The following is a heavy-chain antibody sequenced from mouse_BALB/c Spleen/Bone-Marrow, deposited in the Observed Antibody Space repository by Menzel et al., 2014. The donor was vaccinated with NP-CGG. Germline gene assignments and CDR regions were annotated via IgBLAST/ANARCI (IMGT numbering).Heavy chain of an antibody. Sequence: EVKLMESGGGLVQPGGSLRLSCATSGFTFTDYYMSWVRQPPGKALEWLGFIRNKANGYTTEYSASVKGRFTISRDNSQNLLYLQKNPLGAEDSATLYCGRYDVFYFFDYWGQGTTLTGSS. V-gene: IGHV7-3*02. CDR1: GFTFTDYY. CDR2: IRNKANGYTT. CDR3: GRYDVFYFFDY. J-gene: IGHJ2*01.